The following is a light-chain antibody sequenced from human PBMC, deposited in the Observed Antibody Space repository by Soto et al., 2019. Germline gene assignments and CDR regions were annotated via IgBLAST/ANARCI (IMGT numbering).Light chain of an antibody. CDR1: QSVLYSSNNKNY. J-gene: IGKJ1*01. V-gene: IGKV4-1*01. CDR2: WAS. Sequence: DIVMTQYPDSLAVSLGERATINCKSSQSVLYSSNNKNYLAWYQQKPGQPPKLLIYWASTRESGVPDRFSGSGSGTYFTLTISSLQAEDVAVYYCQQYYSTPRTFGQGTKVEIK. CDR3: QQYYSTPRT.